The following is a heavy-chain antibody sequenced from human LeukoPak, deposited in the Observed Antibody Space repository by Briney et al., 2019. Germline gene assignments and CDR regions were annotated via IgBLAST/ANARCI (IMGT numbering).Heavy chain of an antibody. CDR1: GGSISSGSYY. Sequence: SQTLSLTCTVSGGSISSGSYYWSWIRQPPGKGLEWIGYIYYSGSTNYNPSLKSRVTISVDTSKNQFSLKLSSVTAADTAVYYCASYGSGSYFFDYWGQGTLVTVSS. CDR3: ASYGSGSYFFDY. D-gene: IGHD3-10*01. V-gene: IGHV4-61*01. CDR2: IYYSGST. J-gene: IGHJ4*02.